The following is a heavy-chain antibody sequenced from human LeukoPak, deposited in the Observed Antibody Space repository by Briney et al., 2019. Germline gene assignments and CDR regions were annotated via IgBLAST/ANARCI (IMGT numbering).Heavy chain of an antibody. Sequence: GRSLRLSCAASGFTFSSYGMHWVRQAPGKGLEWVAFIRYDETNKYYAESVKGRFTISRDNSKNTLYLQMNSLRAEDTAAYYCAKDGEVVGGTSDYYYHMDVWGKGTTVTVSS. J-gene: IGHJ6*03. CDR2: IRYDETNK. D-gene: IGHD1-26*01. CDR1: GFTFSSYG. CDR3: AKDGEVVGGTSDYYYHMDV. V-gene: IGHV3-30*02.